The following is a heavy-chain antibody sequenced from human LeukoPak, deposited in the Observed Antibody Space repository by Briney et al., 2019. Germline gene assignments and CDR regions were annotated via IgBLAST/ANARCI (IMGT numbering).Heavy chain of an antibody. CDR3: ARFPSGSYYAEYYFDY. CDR2: IIPILGIA. CDR1: GGTFSSYA. D-gene: IGHD1-26*01. J-gene: IGHJ4*02. V-gene: IGHV1-69*04. Sequence: ASVKVSCKASGGTFSSYAISWVRQAPGQGLEWMGRIIPILGIANYAQKFQGRVTITADKSTSTAYMELRSLRSDDTAVYYCARFPSGSYYAEYYFDYWGQGTLVTVSS.